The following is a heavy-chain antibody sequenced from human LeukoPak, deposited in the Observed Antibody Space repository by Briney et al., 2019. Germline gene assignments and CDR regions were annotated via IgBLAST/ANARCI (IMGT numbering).Heavy chain of an antibody. CDR1: GFTVSSNY. J-gene: IGHJ4*02. Sequence: GGTLRLSCAASGFTVSSNYMSWVRQAPGKGLEWVSVIYSGGSTYYADSVKGRFTISRDNSKNTLYLQMNSLRAEDTAVYYCAKEGRAAALDYWGQGTLVTVSS. D-gene: IGHD2-2*01. CDR3: AKEGRAAALDY. V-gene: IGHV3-66*01. CDR2: IYSGGST.